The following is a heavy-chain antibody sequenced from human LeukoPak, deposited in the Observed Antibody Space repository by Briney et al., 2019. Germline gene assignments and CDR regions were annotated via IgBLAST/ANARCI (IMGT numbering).Heavy chain of an antibody. V-gene: IGHV4-30-2*01. Sequence: SETLSLTCTVSGGSISSTTYSWNWIRQPPGKGLEWIGFIYHSGSASYNPSLKSQVTISVDRSRNHFSLKLNSVTAADTAVYYCARAGMDYIGKAKWFDPWGQGALVTVSS. CDR3: ARAGMDYIGKAKWFDP. J-gene: IGHJ5*02. CDR2: IYHSGSA. CDR1: GGSISSTTYS. D-gene: IGHD4-11*01.